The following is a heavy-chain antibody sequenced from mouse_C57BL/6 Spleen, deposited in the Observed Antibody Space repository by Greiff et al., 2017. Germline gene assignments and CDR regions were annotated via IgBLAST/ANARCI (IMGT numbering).Heavy chain of an antibody. V-gene: IGHV1-69*01. CDR1: GYTFTSYW. CDR2: IDPSDSYT. D-gene: IGHD3-2*02. J-gene: IGHJ2*01. CDR3: ARSLSSGPDY. Sequence: QVQLQQPGAELVMPGASVKLSCKASGYTFTSYWMHWVKQRPGQGLEWIGEIDPSDSYTNYNQKFKGKSTLTVDKSSSTAYMQLSSLTSEDSAVYYCARSLSSGPDYWGQGTTLTVSS.